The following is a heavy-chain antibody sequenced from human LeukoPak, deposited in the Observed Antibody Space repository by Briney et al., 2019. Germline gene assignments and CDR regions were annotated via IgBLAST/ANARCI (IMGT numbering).Heavy chain of an antibody. CDR1: GFTFSSYG. CDR2: IGGSGRYI. D-gene: IGHD6-13*01. CDR3: ARGGSSSPYYFDS. V-gene: IGHV3-21*01. J-gene: IGHJ4*02. Sequence: PGGSLRLSCAASGFTFSSYGMNWVRQAPGEGLEWVSSIGGSGRYIYYADSMKGRFTIPRDNAKNSLYLQMNSLRAEDTAVYACARGGSSSPYYFDSWGQGTLVTVSS.